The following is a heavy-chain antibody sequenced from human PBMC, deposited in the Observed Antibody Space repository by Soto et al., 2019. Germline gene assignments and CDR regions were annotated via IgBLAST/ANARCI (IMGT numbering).Heavy chain of an antibody. D-gene: IGHD5-12*01. CDR2: INPNRGGT. V-gene: IGHV1-2*04. Sequence: QVQLVQSGAEVKKPGASVKVSCKASGYTFTGYYMHWVRQAPGQGLEWMGWINPNRGGTNYAQKFQGWVTMTRDTSISTAYMELSRLRSDDTAVYYCARGGYGGYEDYWGQGTLVTVSS. CDR1: GYTFTGYY. CDR3: ARGGYGGYEDY. J-gene: IGHJ4*02.